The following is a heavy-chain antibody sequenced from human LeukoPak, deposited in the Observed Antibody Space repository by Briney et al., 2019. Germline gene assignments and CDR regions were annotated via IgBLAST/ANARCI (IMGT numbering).Heavy chain of an antibody. CDR2: INNSGGRT. J-gene: IGHJ4*02. CDR1: GFTFSKYD. V-gene: IGHV3-23*01. CDR3: AKPEMATITSNFDY. D-gene: IGHD5-24*01. Sequence: GGSLRLSCAASGFTFSKYDMSWVRQGPGKGPEWVSGINNSGGRTYYADSVKGRFTISRDNSKNTLYLQMNSLRAEDTAVYYCAKPEMATITSNFDYWGQGTLVTVSS.